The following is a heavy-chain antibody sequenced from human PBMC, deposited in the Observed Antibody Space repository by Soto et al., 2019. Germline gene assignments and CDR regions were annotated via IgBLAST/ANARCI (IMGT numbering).Heavy chain of an antibody. CDR2: IDPSDSYT. CDR1: GYSFTSYW. J-gene: IGHJ6*04. D-gene: IGHD2-2*01. CDR3: ARLVVVPAATLSYYYGMEG. V-gene: IGHV5-10-1*01. Sequence: GESLKISCKGSGYSFTSYWISWVRQMPGKGLEWMGRIDPSDSYTNYSPSFQGHVTISADKSISTAYLQWRRLKSSDTAMYYCARLVVVPAATLSYYYGMEGWGKEPTGTVSS.